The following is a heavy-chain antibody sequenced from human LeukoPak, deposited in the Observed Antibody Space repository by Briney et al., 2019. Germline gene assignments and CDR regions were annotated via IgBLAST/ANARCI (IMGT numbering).Heavy chain of an antibody. CDR2: FSYSGST. CDR1: SGTINGHY. V-gene: IGHV4-59*11. J-gene: IGHJ5*02. CDR3: ARDQARSSGEASHWFDP. D-gene: IGHD3-10*01. Sequence: PSETLSLTCSVSSGTINGHYWSWIRQPPGKGLGWFGIFSYSGSTMSNPSLKSRVTISVDTSKNQFSLKVRSVTAADTAVYYCARDQARSSGEASHWFDPWGQGTLVTVSS.